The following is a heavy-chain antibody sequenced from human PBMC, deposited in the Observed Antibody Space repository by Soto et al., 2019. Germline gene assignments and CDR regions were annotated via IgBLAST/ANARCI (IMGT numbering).Heavy chain of an antibody. CDR2: IYPGDSDT. V-gene: IGHV5-51*01. CDR1: GYSLTSYW. CDR3: ARQRRWLQSPGAYDAFDI. D-gene: IGHD5-12*01. Sequence: PGESLKISCKGSGYSLTSYWIGWVRQMPGKGLEWMGIIYPGDSDTRYSPSFQGQVTISADKSISTAYLQWSSLKASDTAMYYCARQRRWLQSPGAYDAFDIWGQGTMVTVSS. J-gene: IGHJ3*02.